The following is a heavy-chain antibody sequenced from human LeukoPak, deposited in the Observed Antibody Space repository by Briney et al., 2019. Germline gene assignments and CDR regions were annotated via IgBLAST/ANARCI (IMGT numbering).Heavy chain of an antibody. D-gene: IGHD6-19*01. CDR1: GFTFSSYA. V-gene: IGHV3-30*04. Sequence: PGGSLRLSCAASGFTFSSYAMPWVRQAPGKGLEWVAVISYDGSNKYYADSVKGRFTISKDNSKNTLYLQMNSLRAEDTAVYYCARSSRAVAGQFDYWGQGTLVTVSS. CDR3: ARSSRAVAGQFDY. J-gene: IGHJ4*02. CDR2: ISYDGSNK.